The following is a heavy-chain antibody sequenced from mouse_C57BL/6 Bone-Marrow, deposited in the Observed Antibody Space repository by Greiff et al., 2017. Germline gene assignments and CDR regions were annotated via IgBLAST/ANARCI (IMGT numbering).Heavy chain of an antibody. Sequence: QVQLQQPGAELVRPGSSVKLSCKASGYTFTSYWMHWVKQRPIQGLEWIGNIDPSDSETHYNQKFKDKATLTVDKSSSTAYMQLSSLTSEDSAVYYCARRGNDYDGAWFAYWGQGTLVTVSA. CDR3: ARRGNDYDGAWFAY. CDR2: IDPSDSET. J-gene: IGHJ3*01. CDR1: GYTFTSYW. D-gene: IGHD2-4*01. V-gene: IGHV1-52*01.